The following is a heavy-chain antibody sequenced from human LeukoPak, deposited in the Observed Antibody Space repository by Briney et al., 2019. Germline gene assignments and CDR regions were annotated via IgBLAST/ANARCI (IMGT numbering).Heavy chain of an antibody. V-gene: IGHV3-30-3*01. CDR3: ARTNYYDSNRAYYRQFDY. J-gene: IGHJ4*02. D-gene: IGHD3-22*01. CDR2: ISYDGSNK. Sequence: GGSLRLSCAASGFTFSSYAMHWVRQAPGKGLEWVAVISYDGSNKYYADSVKGRFTISRDNSKNTLYLQMNSLRAEDTAVYYCARTNYYDSNRAYYRQFDYWGQGTLVTVSS. CDR1: GFTFSSYA.